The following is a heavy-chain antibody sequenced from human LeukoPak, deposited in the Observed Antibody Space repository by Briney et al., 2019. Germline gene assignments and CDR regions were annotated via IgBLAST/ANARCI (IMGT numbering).Heavy chain of an antibody. Sequence: PGGSLRLSCAASGFTFSSYSMNWVRQAPGKGLEWVSSISSSSYIYYADSVKGRFTISRDNAKNSLYLQMNSLRAEDTAVYYCAKESLWFGELLGGHFDYWGQGTLVTVSS. J-gene: IGHJ4*02. CDR2: ISSSSYI. D-gene: IGHD3-10*01. V-gene: IGHV3-21*01. CDR1: GFTFSSYS. CDR3: AKESLWFGELLGGHFDY.